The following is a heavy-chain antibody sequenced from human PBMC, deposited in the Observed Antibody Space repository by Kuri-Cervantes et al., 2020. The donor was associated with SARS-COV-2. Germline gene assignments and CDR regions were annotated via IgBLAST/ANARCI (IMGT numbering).Heavy chain of an antibody. CDR3: ARIDYWRGTGDY. CDR1: GGPISSYY. Sequence: SNPLSPTGTVPGGPISSYYWGWIRQPPGKGLEWTGRIYYSVSTYYNPSLKSRVTMSVDTSKNQFSLKLSSVTAADTAVYYCARIDYWRGTGDYWGQGTLVTVSS. CDR2: IYYSVST. V-gene: IGHV4-39*01. D-gene: IGHD3-3*01. J-gene: IGHJ4*02.